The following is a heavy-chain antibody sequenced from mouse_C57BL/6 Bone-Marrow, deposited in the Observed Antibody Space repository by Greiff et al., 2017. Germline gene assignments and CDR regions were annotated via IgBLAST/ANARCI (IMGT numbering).Heavy chain of an antibody. CDR2: IYPGDGDT. Sequence: VQLQESGPELVKPGASVKISCKASGYAFSSSWMNWVKQRPGKGLEWIGRIYPGDGDTNYNGKFKGKATLTADKSSSTAYMQLSSLTSEDSAVYFCARKDKKDAMDYWGQGTSVTVSS. J-gene: IGHJ4*01. CDR1: GYAFSSSW. V-gene: IGHV1-82*01. CDR3: ARKDKKDAMDY.